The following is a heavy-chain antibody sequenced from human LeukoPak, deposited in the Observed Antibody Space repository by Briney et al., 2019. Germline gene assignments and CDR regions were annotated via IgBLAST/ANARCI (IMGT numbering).Heavy chain of an antibody. V-gene: IGHV4-39*01. Sequence: PSETLSLTCTVSGGSISSSSYYWGWIRQPPGKGLEWIGSIYYSGSTYYNPSLKSRVTISVDTSKNQFSLKLSSVTAADTAVYYCARFLGGFDIWGQGTMVTVSS. CDR3: ARFLGGFDI. D-gene: IGHD2-15*01. J-gene: IGHJ3*02. CDR1: GGSISSSSYY. CDR2: IYYSGST.